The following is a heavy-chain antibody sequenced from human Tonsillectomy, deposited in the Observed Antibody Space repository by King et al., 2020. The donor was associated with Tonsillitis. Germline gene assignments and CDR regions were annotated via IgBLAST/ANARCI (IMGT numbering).Heavy chain of an antibody. Sequence: VQLVESGGGVVQPGRSLRLSCAASGFTFSSYGMHWVRQAPGKGLEWMAVISYDGDNEYHADSVKGRFTISRDNSKNTLYLEMNSLRTEDTAVYYCARSRPGSSWYGCDYGGRGTRVTVSS. CDR2: ISYDGDNE. V-gene: IGHV3-30*03. CDR1: GFTFSSYG. J-gene: IGHJ4*02. CDR3: ARSRPGSSWYGCDY. D-gene: IGHD6-13*01.